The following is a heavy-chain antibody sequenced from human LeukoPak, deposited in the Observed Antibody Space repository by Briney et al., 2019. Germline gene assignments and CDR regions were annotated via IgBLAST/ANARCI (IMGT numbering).Heavy chain of an antibody. J-gene: IGHJ4*02. D-gene: IGHD1-26*01. Sequence: GGSLRLSCAASGFTFSSYAMSWVRQAPGKGLEWVSAISGSSGSTYYADSVKGRFTISRDNSKNTLYLQMNSLRAEDTAVYYCARDLGIVGATGDYWGQGTLVTVSS. CDR3: ARDLGIVGATGDY. CDR2: ISGSSGST. CDR1: GFTFSSYA. V-gene: IGHV3-23*01.